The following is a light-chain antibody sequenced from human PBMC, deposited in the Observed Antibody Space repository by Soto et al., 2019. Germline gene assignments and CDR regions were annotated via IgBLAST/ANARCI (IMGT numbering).Light chain of an antibody. CDR1: SSDVGDYNY. J-gene: IGLJ1*01. CDR3: SSYRTGSAFYV. CDR2: EVR. Sequence: QSAVTQPASVSGSPGQSITISCTGTSSDVGDYNYVSWYQHHPGKAPKLIIYEVRNRPSGVPNRFSGAKSGTTASLTISGLQAEDEADYYCSSYRTGSAFYVFGSGTKLTVL. V-gene: IGLV2-14*01.